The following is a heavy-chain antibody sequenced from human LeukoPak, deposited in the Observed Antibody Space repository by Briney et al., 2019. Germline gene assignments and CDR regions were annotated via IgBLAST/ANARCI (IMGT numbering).Heavy chain of an antibody. CDR2: IYYSGST. J-gene: IGHJ4*02. CDR1: GGSISSYY. CDR3: ARHWAFRSSWYKGGLYYFDY. D-gene: IGHD6-13*01. Sequence: SETLSLTCTVSGGSISSYYWSWIRQPPGKGLEWIGYIYYSGSTNYNPSIKSRVTISVDTSKNQFSLKLSSVTAADTAVYYCARHWAFRSSWYKGGLYYFDYWGQGTLVTVSS. V-gene: IGHV4-59*08.